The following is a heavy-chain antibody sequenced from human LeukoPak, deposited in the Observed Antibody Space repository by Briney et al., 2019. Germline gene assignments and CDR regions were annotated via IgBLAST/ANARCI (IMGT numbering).Heavy chain of an antibody. D-gene: IGHD4-17*01. CDR3: AGAPGDYQYSDY. Sequence: GGSLRLSCAASGFTFSSYEMNWVRQAPGKGLEWVSYISSSGSTIYYADSVKGRFTISRDNAKNSLYLQMNSLRAEDTAVYYCAGAPGDYQYSDYWGQGTLVTVSS. J-gene: IGHJ4*02. CDR1: GFTFSSYE. CDR2: ISSSGSTI. V-gene: IGHV3-48*03.